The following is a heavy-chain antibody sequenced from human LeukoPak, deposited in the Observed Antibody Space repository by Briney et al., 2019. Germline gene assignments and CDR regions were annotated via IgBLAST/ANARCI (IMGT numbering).Heavy chain of an antibody. CDR2: IKEDGSEK. CDR3: ARDLEEPYYYGMDV. J-gene: IGHJ6*02. CDR1: GFTFSSYW. V-gene: IGHV3-7*01. D-gene: IGHD1-14*01. Sequence: PGGSLRLSCAASGFTFSSYWMSWVRQAPGKGLEWVANIKEDGSEKYYADSVKGRFTISRDNSKNTLYLQMNSLRAEDTAVYYCARDLEEPYYYGMDVWGQGTTVTVSS.